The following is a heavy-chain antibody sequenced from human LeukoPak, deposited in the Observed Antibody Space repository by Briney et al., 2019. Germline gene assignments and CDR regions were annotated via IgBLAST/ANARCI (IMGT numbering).Heavy chain of an antibody. J-gene: IGHJ3*02. CDR2: INHSGST. Sequence: PSETLSLTCAVYGGSLSGYYWSWIRQPPGKGLEWIGEINHSGSTNYNPSLKSRVTISVDTSKNQFSLKLSSVTAADTAVYYCARPSRWLQSQRPAFDIWGQGTMVTVSS. CDR3: ARPSRWLQSQRPAFDI. CDR1: GGSLSGYY. D-gene: IGHD5-24*01. V-gene: IGHV4-34*01.